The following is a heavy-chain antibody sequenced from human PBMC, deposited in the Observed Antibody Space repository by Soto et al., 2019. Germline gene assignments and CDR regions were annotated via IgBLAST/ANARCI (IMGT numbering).Heavy chain of an antibody. Sequence: ASVKVSCKASGYTFTSYYMHWVRQAPGQGLEWMGIINPSGGSTSYAQKFQGRVTMTRDTSTSTVYMELSSLRSEDTAVYYCARERIGHLVVIIPLDYWGQGTLVTVSS. J-gene: IGHJ4*02. V-gene: IGHV1-46*01. D-gene: IGHD3-3*01. CDR3: ARERIGHLVVIIPLDY. CDR2: INPSGGST. CDR1: GYTFTSYY.